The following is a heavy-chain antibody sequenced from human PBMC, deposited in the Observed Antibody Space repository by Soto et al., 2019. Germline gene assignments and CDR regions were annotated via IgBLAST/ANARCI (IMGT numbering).Heavy chain of an antibody. J-gene: IGHJ6*02. Sequence: GESLKISCKGSGYSFTSYWIGWVRQMPGKGLEWMGIIYPGDSDTRYSPSFQGQVTISADKSISTAYLQWSSLKASDTAMYYCARVPLYGDYVTYYYYYGMDVWGQGTTVTVSS. D-gene: IGHD4-17*01. CDR2: IYPGDSDT. CDR1: GYSFTSYW. CDR3: ARVPLYGDYVTYYYYYGMDV. V-gene: IGHV5-51*01.